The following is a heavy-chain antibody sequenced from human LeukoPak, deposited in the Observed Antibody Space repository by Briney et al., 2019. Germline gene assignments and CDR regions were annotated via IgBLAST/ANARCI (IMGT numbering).Heavy chain of an antibody. CDR1: GGSVSSSSYF. CDR2: IYYSGGT. CDR3: ARIVGYSYGYSDY. V-gene: IGHV4-39*02. J-gene: IGHJ4*02. Sequence: SETLSLTCTASGGSVSSSSYFWGWIRQPPGKGLEWIGSIYYSGGTYYNPSLKSRVSISVDTSKNHFSLKLTSVTAADTAVYYCARIVGYSYGYSDYWGQGTLVTVSS. D-gene: IGHD5-18*01.